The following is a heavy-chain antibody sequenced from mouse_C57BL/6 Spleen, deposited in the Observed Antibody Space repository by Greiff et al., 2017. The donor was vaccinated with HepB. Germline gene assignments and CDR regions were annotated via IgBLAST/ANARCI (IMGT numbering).Heavy chain of an antibody. D-gene: IGHD6-1*01. Sequence: DVMLVESGEGLVKPGGSLKLSCAASGFTFSSYAMSWVRQTPEKRLEWVAYISGGGDYIYYANTVKGRFTISRENARNTLYLQMSSLKSEDTAMYYCTRDTTAGYYFDYWGQGTTLTVSS. CDR2: ISGGGDYI. CDR3: TRDTTAGYYFDY. CDR1: GFTFSSYA. V-gene: IGHV5-9-1*02. J-gene: IGHJ2*01.